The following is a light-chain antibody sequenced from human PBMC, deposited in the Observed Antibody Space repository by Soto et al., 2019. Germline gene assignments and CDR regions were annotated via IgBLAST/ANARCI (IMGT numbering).Light chain of an antibody. CDR2: DVS. CDR1: SSDVGGYDY. V-gene: IGLV2-14*03. J-gene: IGLJ1*01. Sequence: QAASVSGSPGQSITISCTGTSSDVGGYDYVSWYQQHPGKAPKFMIYDVSNRPSGVSNRFSGSKSGNTASLTISGLQAEDEADYYCSSYTSSNTYVFGTGTKLTVL. CDR3: SSYTSSNTYV.